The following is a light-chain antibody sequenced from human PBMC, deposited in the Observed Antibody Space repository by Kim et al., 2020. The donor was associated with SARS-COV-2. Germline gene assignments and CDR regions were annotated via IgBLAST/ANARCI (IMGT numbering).Light chain of an antibody. CDR3: QSYDISNVI. CDR2: EDS. J-gene: IGLJ2*01. V-gene: IGLV6-57*03. Sequence: GNTVTISCTRPSGNLADNYVQWYQQRPGSAPTIVIYEDSERPSGVPDRFSGSIDTSSSSASLTISGLKTEDEADYYCQSYDISNVIFGGGTQLTVL. CDR1: SGNLADNY.